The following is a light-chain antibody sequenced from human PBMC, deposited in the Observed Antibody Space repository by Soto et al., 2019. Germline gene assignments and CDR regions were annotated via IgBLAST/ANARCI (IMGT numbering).Light chain of an antibody. CDR3: QQYDSYVHT. CDR1: QSISSW. CDR2: DAS. Sequence: DIQMTQSPSTLSASVGDRVTITCRASQSISSWLAWYQQKPGKAPKLLIYDASSLESGVPSRFSGSGSGTEFTLTISSLQPDDFATYYCQQYDSYVHTVGQGTKVDIK. J-gene: IGKJ2*01. V-gene: IGKV1-5*01.